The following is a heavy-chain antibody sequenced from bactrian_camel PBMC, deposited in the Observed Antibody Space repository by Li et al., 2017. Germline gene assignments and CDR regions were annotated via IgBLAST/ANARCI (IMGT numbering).Heavy chain of an antibody. CDR3: VRSALGRCAGY. V-gene: IGHV3S55*01. CDR2: IESDGST. D-gene: IGHD1*01. J-gene: IGHJ4*01. CDR1: GDTIGRYC. Sequence: HVQLVESGGGSVQVGGSLRLSCVASGDTIGRYCMGWFRQIPDKEREAVAGIESDGSTSYADSVKGRFTISQDSAKKTVYLQMNSLKPEDTAMYSCVRSALGRCAGYWGPGTQVTVS.